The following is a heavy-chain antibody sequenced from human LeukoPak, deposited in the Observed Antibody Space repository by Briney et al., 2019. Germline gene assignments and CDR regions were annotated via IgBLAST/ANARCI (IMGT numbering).Heavy chain of an antibody. CDR3: ATDLVGVPDY. Sequence: GASVKVSCKASGYTFTDYYMHWVQQAPGKGLEWMGRVDPEDGETIYAEKFQGRVTITADTSTDTAYMELSSLRSEDTAVYYCATDLVGVPDYWGQGTLVTVSS. D-gene: IGHD1-26*01. V-gene: IGHV1-69-2*01. CDR1: GYTFTDYY. J-gene: IGHJ4*02. CDR2: VDPEDGET.